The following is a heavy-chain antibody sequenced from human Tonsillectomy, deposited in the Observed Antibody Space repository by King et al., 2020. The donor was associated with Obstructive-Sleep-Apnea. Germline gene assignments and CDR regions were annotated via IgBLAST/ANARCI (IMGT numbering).Heavy chain of an antibody. J-gene: IGHJ3*01. D-gene: IGHD1-1*01. CDR3: VRDGTAFHF. CDR2: IKEDGTET. CDR1: GFAFNDYW. V-gene: IGHV3-7*01. Sequence: VQLVESGGGLVQPGGSLRLACAASGFAFNDYWMSWVRQAPGKGLEWVANIKEDGTETYYVDSGKGRFTISRDDAKNSLYLQMDSLRVEDTAVYYCVRDGTAFHFWGQGTLVTVSS.